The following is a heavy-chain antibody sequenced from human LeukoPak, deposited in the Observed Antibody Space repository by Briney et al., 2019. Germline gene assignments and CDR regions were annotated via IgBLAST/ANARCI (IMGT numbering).Heavy chain of an antibody. J-gene: IGHJ4*02. CDR3: ARSLVVVTAIHFDY. V-gene: IGHV4-59*01. CDR2: IYHSGST. CDR1: GGSISSYY. Sequence: PSETLSLTCTVSGGSISSYYWSWIRQPPGKGLEWIGYIYHSGSTNYNPSLKSRVTISVDTSKNQFSLKLSSVTAADTAVYYCARSLVVVTAIHFDYWGQGTLVTVSS. D-gene: IGHD2-21*02.